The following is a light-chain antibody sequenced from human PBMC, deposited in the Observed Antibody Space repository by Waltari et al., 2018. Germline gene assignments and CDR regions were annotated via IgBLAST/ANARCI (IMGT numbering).Light chain of an antibody. J-gene: IGLJ3*02. CDR2: VNSDGSH. Sequence: QLVVTQSPSASASLGASVTLTCPLSSGHSNYAVAWHQQQPEKGPRSLMIVNSDGSHTKGAGIPDRFSGSSSGAERYLTISSLQSEDEADYYCQTWGTGIRVFGGGTKLTVL. V-gene: IGLV4-69*01. CDR3: QTWGTGIRV. CDR1: SGHSNYA.